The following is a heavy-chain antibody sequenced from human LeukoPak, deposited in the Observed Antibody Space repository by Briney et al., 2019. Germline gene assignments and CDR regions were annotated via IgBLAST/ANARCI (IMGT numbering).Heavy chain of an antibody. D-gene: IGHD3-10*01. CDR2: IRTDGHDT. V-gene: IGHV3-74*01. CDR1: GFSLTNHW. Sequence: GGSLRLSCAASGFSLTNHWMHWVRQAPGKGLVGVSRIRTDGHDTSYADSVKGRFTISRDNAKNTLYLQINSLRDEDTAVYYCARDLVAGSGSLDYWGQGTLVTVSS. J-gene: IGHJ4*02. CDR3: ARDLVAGSGSLDY.